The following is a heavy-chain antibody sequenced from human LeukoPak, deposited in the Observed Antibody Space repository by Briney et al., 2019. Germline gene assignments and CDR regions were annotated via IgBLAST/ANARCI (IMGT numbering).Heavy chain of an antibody. CDR2: INPSGGST. D-gene: IGHD1-26*01. J-gene: IGHJ4*02. CDR1: VYTFTSYY. Sequence: ASVKVSCKASVYTFTSYYMHWVRQAPGQGLEGMGIINPSGGSTIYAQKFQGRVNMTRDTSTSTVYMELSSLRSEDTAVYYCARGDRWELLDYWGQGTLVTVSS. V-gene: IGHV1-46*01. CDR3: ARGDRWELLDY.